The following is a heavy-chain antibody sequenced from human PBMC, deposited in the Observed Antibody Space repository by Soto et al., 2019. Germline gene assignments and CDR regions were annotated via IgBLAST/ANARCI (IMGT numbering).Heavy chain of an antibody. J-gene: IGHJ6*02. CDR1: GFTFSSYG. D-gene: IGHD2-15*01. CDR3: ARDHIVVVVAANNYYYGMDV. Sequence: QVQLVESGGGVVQPGRSLRLSCAASGFTFSSYGMHWVRQAPGKGLEWVAVIWYDGSNKYYADSVKGRFTISRDNSKNTLYMQMSSLRAEDTAVYYCARDHIVVVVAANNYYYGMDVWGQGTTVTVSS. CDR2: IWYDGSNK. V-gene: IGHV3-33*01.